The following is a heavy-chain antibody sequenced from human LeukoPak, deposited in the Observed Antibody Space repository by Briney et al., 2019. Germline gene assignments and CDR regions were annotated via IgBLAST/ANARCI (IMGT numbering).Heavy chain of an antibody. CDR3: ARSRNYYGSGYDY. CDR1: GFTFSSYE. Sequence: GGSLRLSCAASGFTFSSYEMNWVRQAPGKGLEWVSYISNGGNTIYYADSVKGRFTISRDNAKNSLYLQMNSLRAEDTAVYFCARSRNYYGSGYDYWGQGTLVTVSP. J-gene: IGHJ4*02. D-gene: IGHD3-10*01. CDR2: ISNGGNTI. V-gene: IGHV3-48*03.